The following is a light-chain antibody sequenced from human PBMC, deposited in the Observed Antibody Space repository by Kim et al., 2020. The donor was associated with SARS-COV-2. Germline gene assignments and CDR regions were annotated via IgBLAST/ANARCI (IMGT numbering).Light chain of an antibody. V-gene: IGKV1-33*01. CDR2: DAS. J-gene: IGKJ1*01. CDR1: QDIDDH. Sequence: DIQMTQSPSSVSASVGDRVTITCQASQDIDDHLNWYQQKPGRAPTVLIYDASNLETGVPSRFSGRGSGTDFSLIITSLQPEDVAVYYCQQYDDVPSWTFGQGTKVDIK. CDR3: QQYDDVPSWT.